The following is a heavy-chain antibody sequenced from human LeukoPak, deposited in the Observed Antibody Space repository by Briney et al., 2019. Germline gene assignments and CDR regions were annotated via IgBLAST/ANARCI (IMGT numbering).Heavy chain of an antibody. J-gene: IGHJ6*03. Sequence: GGSLRLSCAASGFTFSDYYMSWIRQAPGKGREWVSYISSRGSTIYYADSVKGRFTISRDNAKNSLYLQMNSLRAEDTAVYYCARVYGRYYMDVWGKGTTVTVSS. D-gene: IGHD4-17*01. V-gene: IGHV3-11*01. CDR2: ISSRGSTI. CDR3: ARVYGRYYMDV. CDR1: GFTFSDYY.